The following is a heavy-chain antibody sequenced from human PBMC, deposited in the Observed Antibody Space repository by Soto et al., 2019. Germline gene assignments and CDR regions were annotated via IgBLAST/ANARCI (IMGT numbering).Heavy chain of an antibody. J-gene: IGHJ4*02. D-gene: IGHD3-22*01. CDR3: ASPDYYDSSGLGY. V-gene: IGHV1-3*01. Sequence: XSVKVSCKASVYTFTSYAKHWVRQAPGQRLEWMGWINAGNGNTKYSQKFQGRVTITRDTSASTAYMELSSLRSEDTAVYYCASPDYYDSSGLGYWGQGSLVTVSS. CDR1: VYTFTSYA. CDR2: INAGNGNT.